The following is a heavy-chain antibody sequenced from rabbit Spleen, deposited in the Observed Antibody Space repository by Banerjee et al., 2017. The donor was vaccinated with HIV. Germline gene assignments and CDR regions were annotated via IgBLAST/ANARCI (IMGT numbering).Heavy chain of an antibody. CDR3: ARDGAGGSYFAL. CDR2: IDPVFGIT. D-gene: IGHD8-1*01. CDR1: GFTLSSYY. V-gene: IGHV1S7*01. Sequence: HLKESGGGLVQPGGSLKLSCTASGFTLSSYYMNWVRQAPGKGPEWIGYIDPVFGITYYANWVNGRFSISRENAQNTVLLQMTSLTAADTATYFCARDGAGGSYFALWGQGTLVTVS. J-gene: IGHJ4*01.